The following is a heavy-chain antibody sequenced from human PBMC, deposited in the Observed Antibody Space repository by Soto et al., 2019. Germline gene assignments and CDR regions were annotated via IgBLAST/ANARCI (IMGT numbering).Heavy chain of an antibody. D-gene: IGHD5-12*01. V-gene: IGHV1-18*01. CDR3: ARGGDVNSYHGMDV. CDR1: GYTFTSYV. CDR2: ISAYNGKT. J-gene: IGHJ6*02. Sequence: QVLLVQSGGEVKKPGASVKLSCTASGYTFTSYVISWVRQAPGQGLEWMGWISAYNGKTNYAKNVQGRVTMTTDTSTRTAYMDLRSMRSDDTAVYYCARGGDVNSYHGMDVWGQGTTVTVSS.